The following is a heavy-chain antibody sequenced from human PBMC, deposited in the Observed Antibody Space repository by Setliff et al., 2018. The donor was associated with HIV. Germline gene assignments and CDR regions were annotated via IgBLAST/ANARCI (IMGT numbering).Heavy chain of an antibody. Sequence: PSETLSLTCAVYGGSFSGYYWSWIRQPPGKGLEWIGEINHSGSTNYNPSLKSRVTILVDTSKNQFALKLASVTAADTAVYYCARGFTIFGVGFSADPTGNWFDPWGQGTLVTVSS. CDR1: GGSFSGYY. CDR2: INHSGST. J-gene: IGHJ5*02. D-gene: IGHD3-3*01. CDR3: ARGFTIFGVGFSADPTGNWFDP. V-gene: IGHV4-34*01.